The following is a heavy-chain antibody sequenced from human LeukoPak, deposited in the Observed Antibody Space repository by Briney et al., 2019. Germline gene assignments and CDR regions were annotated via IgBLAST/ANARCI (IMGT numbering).Heavy chain of an antibody. CDR1: GGSISTYY. D-gene: IGHD3-22*01. J-gene: IGHJ6*03. Sequence: TSETLSFTCTVSGGSISTYYWSWIRQPPGKGLEWIGYIYYTGSTSYNPSLKSRVTISVDTSKNQFSLKLSSVTAADTAVYYCTRGSIAYYYMDVWGKGTTVTISS. CDR3: TRGSIAYYYMDV. CDR2: IYYTGST. V-gene: IGHV4-59*01.